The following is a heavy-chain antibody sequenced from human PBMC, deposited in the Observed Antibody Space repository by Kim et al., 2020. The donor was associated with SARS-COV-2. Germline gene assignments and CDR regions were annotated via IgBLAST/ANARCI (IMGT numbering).Heavy chain of an antibody. J-gene: IGHJ4*02. D-gene: IGHD3-10*02. V-gene: IGHV3-48*03. Sequence: YADSVKGRFTISRDNAKNSLYLQMNSLRAEDTAVYYCAGITMSGDYYFDYWGQGTLVTVSS. CDR3: AGITMSGDYYFDY.